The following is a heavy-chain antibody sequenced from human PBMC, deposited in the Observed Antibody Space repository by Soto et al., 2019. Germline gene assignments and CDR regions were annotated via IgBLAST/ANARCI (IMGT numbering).Heavy chain of an antibody. Sequence: EVQLVESGGGLVQPGRSLRLSCAASGFTCDDYAMHWVRQAPGKGLEWVSGISWNSGSIGYADSVKGRFTISRDNAKNSLYLQMNSLRAEDTALYSCAKDTRIAAAGGLDYWGQGTLVTVSS. D-gene: IGHD6-13*01. V-gene: IGHV3-9*01. CDR2: ISWNSGSI. J-gene: IGHJ4*02. CDR3: AKDTRIAAAGGLDY. CDR1: GFTCDDYA.